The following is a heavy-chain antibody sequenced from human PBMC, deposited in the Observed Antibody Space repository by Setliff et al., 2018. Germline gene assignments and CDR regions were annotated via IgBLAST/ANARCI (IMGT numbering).Heavy chain of an antibody. Sequence: SVKVSCKASGYIFSDHYMHWARQAPGQGLEWMGVIIPIFGTTNNAQKFQGRVTITADESTSTAYMELSSLRSEDTAVYYCARANYYDSSGHSVYGMDVWGQGTTVTVSS. V-gene: IGHV1-69*13. CDR3: ARANYYDSSGHSVYGMDV. CDR2: IIPIFGTT. J-gene: IGHJ6*02. D-gene: IGHD3-22*01. CDR1: GYIFSDHY.